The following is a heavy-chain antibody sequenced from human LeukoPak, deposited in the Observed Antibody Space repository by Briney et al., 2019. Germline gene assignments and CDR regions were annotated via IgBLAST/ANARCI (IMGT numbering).Heavy chain of an antibody. D-gene: IGHD3-22*01. CDR1: GFTFSSYS. V-gene: IGHV3-48*01. CDR3: ARAAYYDSSGYDYEYDY. Sequence: GGSLRLSCAASGFTFSSYSMNWVRQAPGKGLEWFSYISSSSSTIYYADSVKGRLTSSRDNAKNSLYLQMNSLRAEDTAVYYCARAAYYDSSGYDYEYDYWGQGTLVTVSS. CDR2: ISSSSSTI. J-gene: IGHJ4*02.